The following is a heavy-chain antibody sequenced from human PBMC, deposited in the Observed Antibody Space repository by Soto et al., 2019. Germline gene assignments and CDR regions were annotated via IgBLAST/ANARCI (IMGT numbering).Heavy chain of an antibody. V-gene: IGHV3-30*18. D-gene: IGHD2-21*01. CDR3: AKEYPQQNIAVNPQYFYYGMDV. CDR2: IAFDGSHK. CDR1: GFTLSDYG. Sequence: GGSLRLSCAASGFTLSDYGMHWVRQAPGKGLEWVAVIAFDGSHKYYADSVKGRFTISRDNSKNMLYLQMNRLRPEDTALYYCAKEYPQQNIAVNPQYFYYGMDVWRQGTTVTVSS. J-gene: IGHJ6*02.